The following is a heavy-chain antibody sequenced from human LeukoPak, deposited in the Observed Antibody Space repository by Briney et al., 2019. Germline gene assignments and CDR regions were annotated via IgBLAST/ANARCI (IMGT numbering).Heavy chain of an antibody. J-gene: IGHJ4*02. V-gene: IGHV3-7*01. Sequence: GGSLRLSCAASGFTFSSSPMSWVRQAPGKGLEWVANIQQDGSKKYYVDSVKGRFTISRDNAKNSLYLQMNSLRAEDTAVYYCARDTPLDMSSSGKFDYWGQGTLVTVSS. CDR1: GFTFSSSP. CDR3: ARDTPLDMSSSGKFDY. CDR2: IQQDGSKK. D-gene: IGHD6-6*01.